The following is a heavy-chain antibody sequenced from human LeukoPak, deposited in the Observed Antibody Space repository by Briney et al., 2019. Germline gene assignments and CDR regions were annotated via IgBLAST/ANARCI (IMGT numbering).Heavy chain of an antibody. Sequence: PGGSLRLSCAASGFIFSDYAMSWVRQTPGKGLEWVSAISGSGGNTCYADSVEGRFTISRDNSKNTLYLQMNSLRADDTAVYYCAKGITGTKNSWGQGTVVTVSS. J-gene: IGHJ4*02. D-gene: IGHD1-20*01. CDR3: AKGITGTKNS. V-gene: IGHV3-23*01. CDR2: ISGSGGNT. CDR1: GFIFSDYA.